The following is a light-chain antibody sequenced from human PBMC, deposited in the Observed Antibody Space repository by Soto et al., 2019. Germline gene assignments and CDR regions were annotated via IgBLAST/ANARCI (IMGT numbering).Light chain of an antibody. Sequence: TQAPATLSVSPGERATLSCRASQSISSNLAWYQQKPGQAPRLLIYDASNRATGIPARFSGSGSGTDFTLTISSLESEDFAVYFCQQRRYWPLPFGGGTKVDI. V-gene: IGKV3-11*01. CDR3: QQRRYWPLP. CDR2: DAS. J-gene: IGKJ4*01. CDR1: QSISSN.